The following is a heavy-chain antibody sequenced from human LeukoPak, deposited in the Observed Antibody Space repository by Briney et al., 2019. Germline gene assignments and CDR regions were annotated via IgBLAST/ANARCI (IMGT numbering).Heavy chain of an antibody. CDR3: ARDSSGYYHDYFDY. CDR2: IYYSGTT. J-gene: IGHJ4*02. V-gene: IGHV4-59*12. Sequence: SETLSLTCTVSGGSISSYYWSWIRQPPGKGLDCIGYIYYSGTTNYNPSLKSRVTMSVDTSKNQFSLKLSSVTAADTAVYYCARDSSGYYHDYFDYWGQGTLVTVSS. D-gene: IGHD3-22*01. CDR1: GGSISSYY.